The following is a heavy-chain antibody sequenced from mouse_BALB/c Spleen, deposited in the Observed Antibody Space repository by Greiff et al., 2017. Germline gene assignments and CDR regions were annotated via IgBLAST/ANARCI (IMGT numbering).Heavy chain of an antibody. D-gene: IGHD1-1*01. V-gene: IGHV1S135*01. CDR1: GYSFTDYN. CDR3: ARAYYYGSGYAMDY. J-gene: IGHJ4*01. CDR2: IDPYNGGT. Sequence: EVKLVESGPELVKPGASVKVSCKASGYSFTDYNMYWVKQSHGKSLEWIGYIDPYNGGTSYNQKFKGKATLTVDKSSSTAFMHLNSLTSEDSAVYYCARAYYYGSGYAMDYWGQGTSVTVSS.